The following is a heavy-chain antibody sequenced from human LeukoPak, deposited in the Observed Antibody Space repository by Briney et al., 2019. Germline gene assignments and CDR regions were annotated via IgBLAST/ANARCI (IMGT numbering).Heavy chain of an antibody. CDR3: ARSFSEKYYFES. J-gene: IGHJ4*02. CDR2: IYASGKT. CDR1: GDSISRGRYY. V-gene: IGHV4-61*02. Sequence: QTLSLACTVSGDSISRGRYYWSWVRQPAGKELEWIGRIYASGKTDYNPYTPSLKSRVAMSLDTSKNQVSLYLTSVTAADTAMYFCARSFSEKYYFESWGQGTLVTVSS. D-gene: IGHD1-26*01.